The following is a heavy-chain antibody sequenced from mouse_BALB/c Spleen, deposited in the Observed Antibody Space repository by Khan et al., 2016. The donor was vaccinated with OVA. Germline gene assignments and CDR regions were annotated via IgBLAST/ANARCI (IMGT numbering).Heavy chain of an antibody. J-gene: IGHJ2*01. Sequence: EVQLQESGPGLVKPSQSLSLTCTVTGYSITSDYAWNWIRQFPGNKLEWMGYISYSGSTAYNPSLKSRISITRDTSKNQVFLQLNSVTTEDTATXYCASRILYYYGSNFERYYFDYWGQGTTLTVSS. CDR1: GYSITSDYA. CDR2: ISYSGST. CDR3: ASRILYYYGSNFERYYFDY. D-gene: IGHD1-1*01. V-gene: IGHV3-2*02.